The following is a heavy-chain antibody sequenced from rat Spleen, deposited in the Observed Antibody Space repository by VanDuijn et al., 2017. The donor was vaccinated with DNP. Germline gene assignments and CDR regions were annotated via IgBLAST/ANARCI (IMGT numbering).Heavy chain of an antibody. CDR2: INYDGGHT. Sequence: EVQLVETGGGLVQPGRSLKLSCTASGFTFSDYYLAWVRQAPTKGLEWVAFINYDGGHTDYGDSVKGRFTISRDNAKNTLYLQMTSLRSEDMATYYCARHVLPLRVWDYWGQGVMVTVSS. V-gene: IGHV5-22*01. CDR3: ARHVLPLRVWDY. D-gene: IGHD1-4*01. J-gene: IGHJ2*01. CDR1: GFTFSDYY.